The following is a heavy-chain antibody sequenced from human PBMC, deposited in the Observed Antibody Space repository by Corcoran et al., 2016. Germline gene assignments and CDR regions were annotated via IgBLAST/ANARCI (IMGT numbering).Heavy chain of an antibody. CDR2: ISYDGSNK. Sequence: QVQLVESGGGVVQPGRSLRLSCAASGFTFSSYGMHWVRQAPGKGLEWVAVISYDGSNKYYADSVKGRFTISRDNSKNTLYLQMNSLRAEDTAVYYCAKDQAGWERWDFYFDYWGQGTLVTVSS. CDR1: GFTFSSYG. CDR3: AKDQAGWERWDFYFDY. V-gene: IGHV3-30*18. D-gene: IGHD1-26*01. J-gene: IGHJ4*02.